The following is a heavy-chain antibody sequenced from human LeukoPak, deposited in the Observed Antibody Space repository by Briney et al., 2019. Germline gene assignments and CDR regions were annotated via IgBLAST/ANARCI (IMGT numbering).Heavy chain of an antibody. J-gene: IGHJ4*02. CDR2: IKPDGSAQ. D-gene: IGHD3-10*01. Sequence: PGGSLRLSCAASGFTFSNYWMSWVRQAPGRGLEWVANIKPDGSAQYYVDSVKGRFTISRDNAKNSFYLQMNSLRVEDTAVYYCARGGGRDPFNVAYWGQGTLVTVSS. CDR1: GFTFSNYW. V-gene: IGHV3-7*04. CDR3: ARGGGRDPFNVAY.